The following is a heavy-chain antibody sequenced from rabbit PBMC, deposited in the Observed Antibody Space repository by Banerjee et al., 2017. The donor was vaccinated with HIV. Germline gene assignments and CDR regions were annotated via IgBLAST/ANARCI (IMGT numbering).Heavy chain of an antibody. CDR1: GFSYSGGYD. V-gene: IGHV1S40*01. CDR2: IYTGHGGT. J-gene: IGHJ6*01. CDR3: ARDSGSGWYLDRLDL. Sequence: QSLEESGGDLVKPGASLTLTCKASGFSYSGGYDMCWVRQDPGKGLVWIACIYTGHGGTYYASWARGRFAISKTSSITVTLQMTSLTAAVTATYFCARDSGSGWYLDRLDLWGPETLVTVS. D-gene: IGHD1-1*01.